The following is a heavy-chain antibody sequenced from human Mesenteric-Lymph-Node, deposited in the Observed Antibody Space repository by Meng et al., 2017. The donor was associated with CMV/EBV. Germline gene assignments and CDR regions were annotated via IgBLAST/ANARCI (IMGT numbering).Heavy chain of an antibody. CDR3: ARANGYSYGYGPPVLDY. CDR2: INYSGST. Sequence: SETLSLTCIVSGDSISSGGYFWSWIRQHAGKGLEWIGYINYSGSTYYNPSLRSRVSISVDTSENQFSLKLSSVTAADTAVYYCARANGYSYGYGPPVLDYWGQGTLVTVSS. V-gene: IGHV4-31*02. J-gene: IGHJ4*02. CDR1: GDSISSGGYF. D-gene: IGHD5-18*01.